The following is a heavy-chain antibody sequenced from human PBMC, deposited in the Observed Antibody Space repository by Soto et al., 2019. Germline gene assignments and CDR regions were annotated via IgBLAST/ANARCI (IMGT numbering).Heavy chain of an antibody. Sequence: SVKVSCKASGGTFSSYAISWVRQAPGQGLEWMGGIIPIFGTANYAQKFQGRVTITADKSTGTAYMELSSLRSEDTAVYYCARDEAAGADYYYGMDVWGQGTTVTVSS. V-gene: IGHV1-69*06. CDR3: ARDEAAGADYYYGMDV. CDR1: GGTFSSYA. CDR2: IIPIFGTA. D-gene: IGHD6-19*01. J-gene: IGHJ6*02.